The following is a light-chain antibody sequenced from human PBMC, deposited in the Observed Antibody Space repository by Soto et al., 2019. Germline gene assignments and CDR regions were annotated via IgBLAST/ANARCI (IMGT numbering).Light chain of an antibody. Sequence: ENVLTQSPGTLSLSPGESATLSCRASQSVSNSYLAWYQQKPGQTPRLLIYHASNRATAVPDRFSGSGSGTDFTLTISRLEPEDFAVYYCQQYGDSLLTFGGGTKVEIK. V-gene: IGKV3-20*01. CDR2: HAS. CDR3: QQYGDSLLT. CDR1: QSVSNSY. J-gene: IGKJ4*01.